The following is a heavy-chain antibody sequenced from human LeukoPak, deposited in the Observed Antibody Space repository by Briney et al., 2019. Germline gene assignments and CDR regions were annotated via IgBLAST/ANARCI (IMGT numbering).Heavy chain of an antibody. D-gene: IGHD3-22*01. CDR1: GFTFNTYW. J-gene: IGHJ4*02. CDR2: NNREGSGT. V-gene: IGHV3-74*01. Sequence: SGGSLRLSCAAPGFTFNTYWMHWVRHAPGKGLVWVSHNNREGSGTIYADSVRGRFTISRDNAKNTMYLQMNSLRDEETGVYYCGRDLIFFYYDSSGYYFDYWGQGPLVTVSS. CDR3: GRDLIFFYYDSSGYYFDY.